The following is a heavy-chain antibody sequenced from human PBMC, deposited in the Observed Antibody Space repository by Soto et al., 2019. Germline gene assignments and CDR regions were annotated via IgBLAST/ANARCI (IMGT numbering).Heavy chain of an antibody. D-gene: IGHD6-19*01. CDR3: ARVGSSGWSPDY. Sequence: SETLSLTCTVSGGSISSYYWSWIRQPPGKGLEWIGYIYYSGSTNYNPSLKSRVTISVDTSKNQFSLKLSSVTAADTAVYYCARVGSSGWSPDYWGRGTLVTVSS. J-gene: IGHJ4*02. V-gene: IGHV4-59*01. CDR1: GGSISSYY. CDR2: IYYSGST.